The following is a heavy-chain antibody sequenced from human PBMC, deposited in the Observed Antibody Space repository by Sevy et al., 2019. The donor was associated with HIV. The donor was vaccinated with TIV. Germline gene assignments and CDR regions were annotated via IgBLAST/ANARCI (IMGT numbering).Heavy chain of an antibody. Sequence: GGSLRLSCAASGFTFSRYWMHWVRQAPGKGLVWVSRINSDGSSTSYADPVKGRFTISRDNAKNTLYLQMNSLRAEDTAVYYCARVRRIGGSAFDIWGQGTMVTVSS. CDR3: ARVRRIGGSAFDI. CDR1: GFTFSRYW. D-gene: IGHD2-15*01. CDR2: INSDGSST. J-gene: IGHJ3*02. V-gene: IGHV3-74*01.